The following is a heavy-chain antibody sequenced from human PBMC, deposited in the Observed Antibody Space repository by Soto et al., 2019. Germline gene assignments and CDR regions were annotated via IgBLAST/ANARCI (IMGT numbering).Heavy chain of an antibody. J-gene: IGHJ6*02. Sequence: SGPTLVKPTQTLTLTCTFSGFSLSISGVGVGWIRQPPGKALEWLALIYWNDDKRYSPSLKSRLTITKDTSKNQVVLRMTNMDPVDTATYYCVYRPSGIQVWTQEDGMDVWGQGTTVTVSS. CDR3: VYRPSGIQVWTQEDGMDV. V-gene: IGHV2-5*01. CDR2: IYWNDDK. D-gene: IGHD5-18*01. CDR1: GFSLSISGVG.